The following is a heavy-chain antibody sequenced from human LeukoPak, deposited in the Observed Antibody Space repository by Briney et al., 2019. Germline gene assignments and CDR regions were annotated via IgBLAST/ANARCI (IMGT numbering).Heavy chain of an antibody. CDR3: AKDQVLRYFDWLFY. Sequence: GGSLRLSCAASGFTFSSYAMSWVRQAPGKGLEWFSAISGSGGSTYYADSVKGRFTISRDNSKNTLYLQMNSLRAEDTAVYYYAKDQVLRYFDWLFYWGQGTLVTVSS. J-gene: IGHJ4*02. CDR2: ISGSGGST. D-gene: IGHD3-9*01. V-gene: IGHV3-23*01. CDR1: GFTFSSYA.